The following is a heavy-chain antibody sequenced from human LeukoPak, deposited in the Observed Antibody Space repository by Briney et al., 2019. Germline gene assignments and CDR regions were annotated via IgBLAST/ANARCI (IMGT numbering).Heavy chain of an antibody. CDR1: ADSITMYY. Sequence: SETLSLTCTVSADSITMYYWTWVRQPPGKGLDWIGNVYHTGTTKFNPSLNGRVSISKATSDNFFSLELRSVTGADTAVYFCARGRVSSSTWYSTYYFFYMDFWGKGTTVTVSS. D-gene: IGHD4-11*01. CDR3: ARGRVSSSTWYSTYYFFYMDF. V-gene: IGHV4-59*01. J-gene: IGHJ6*03. CDR2: VYHTGTT.